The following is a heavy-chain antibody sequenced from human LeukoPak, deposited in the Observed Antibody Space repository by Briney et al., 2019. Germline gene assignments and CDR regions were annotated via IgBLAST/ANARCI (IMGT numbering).Heavy chain of an antibody. V-gene: IGHV3-23*01. Sequence: GGSLRLSCAPSGFTFSSYSMGWVRQAPGKGLEWVSAITDSGAYTDYAESVKGRFTISRDNSENTVYLQLNSLRVEDTAVYYCAKRFGGNYGHFDHWGQGTLVTVSS. CDR2: ITDSGAYT. CDR1: GFTFSSYS. J-gene: IGHJ4*02. D-gene: IGHD1-7*01. CDR3: AKRFGGNYGHFDH.